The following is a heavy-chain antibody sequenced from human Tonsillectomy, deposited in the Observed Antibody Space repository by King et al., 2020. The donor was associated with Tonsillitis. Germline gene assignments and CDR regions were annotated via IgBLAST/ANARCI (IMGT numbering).Heavy chain of an antibody. CDR3: ASDLPHYYGNYIAAYPSRWFDP. J-gene: IGHJ5*02. CDR2: TNPNSGGT. Sequence: QLVQSGAEVKKPGASVKVSCKASGYTFTGYYIHWVRQAPGQGLEWMGWTNPNSGGTNYAQNFQGRVTMTRDTSISKAYMELSRLRSDDTDVYYCASDLPHYYGNYIAAYPSRWFDPWGQGTLVTVSS. D-gene: IGHD4-11*01. V-gene: IGHV1-2*02. CDR1: GYTFTGYY.